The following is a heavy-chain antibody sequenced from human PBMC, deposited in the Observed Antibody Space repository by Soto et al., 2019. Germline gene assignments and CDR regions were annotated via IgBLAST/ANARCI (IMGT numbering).Heavy chain of an antibody. Sequence: GGSLRLSCAASGFTFSSYDMHWVRQATGKGLEGVSAIGTAGDTYYPGSVKGRFTTSREKAKNSLYLQMNSLRAVDTAVYYCARGTRSGSGALDYWGQGTLVTVSS. CDR3: ARGTRSGSGALDY. J-gene: IGHJ4*02. CDR1: GFTFSSYD. D-gene: IGHD3-10*01. V-gene: IGHV3-13*01. CDR2: IGTAGDT.